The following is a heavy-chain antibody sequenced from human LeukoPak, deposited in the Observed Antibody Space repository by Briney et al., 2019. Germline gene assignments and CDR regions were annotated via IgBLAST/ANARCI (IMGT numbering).Heavy chain of an antibody. CDR1: GFTFSSYG. D-gene: IGHD6-19*01. CDR3: AKDGGSGWGFDY. Sequence: GRSLRLSCAASGFTFSSYGMHWVRQAPGKGLEWVAVISYDGSNKYYADSVKGRFTISRGNSKNTLYLQMNSLRAEDTAVYYCAKDGGSGWGFDYWGQGTLVTVSS. V-gene: IGHV3-30*18. J-gene: IGHJ4*02. CDR2: ISYDGSNK.